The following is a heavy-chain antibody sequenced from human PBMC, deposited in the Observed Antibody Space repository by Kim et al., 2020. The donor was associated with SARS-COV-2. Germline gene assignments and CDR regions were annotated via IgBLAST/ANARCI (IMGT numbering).Heavy chain of an antibody. V-gene: IGHV2-70*11. J-gene: IGHJ6*02. CDR3: ARIRAPIVAMDV. Sequence: SGPTLVNPTQTLTLTCTFSGFSLSTSGMCVSWIRQPPGKALEWLARIDWDDDKYYSTSLKTRLTISKETSKNQVVLTMTNMDPVDTATYYCARIRAPIVAMDVWGQGTTVTVSS. CDR2: IDWDDDK. CDR1: GFSLSTSGMC. D-gene: IGHD3-22*01.